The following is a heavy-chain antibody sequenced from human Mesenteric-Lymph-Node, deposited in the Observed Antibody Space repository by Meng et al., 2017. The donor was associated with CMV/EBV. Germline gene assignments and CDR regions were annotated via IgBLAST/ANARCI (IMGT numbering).Heavy chain of an antibody. CDR2: ISGRGGSK. Sequence: RLSCAASGLILSDYGMSWVRQAPGKGLEWVSGISGRGGSKFYADSVRGRFTISRDSSKNTLYLQMKSLKAEDTAIYFCARFRGAFDFWGQGALVTVSS. CDR3: ARFRGAFDF. D-gene: IGHD3-16*01. J-gene: IGHJ4*02. CDR1: GLILSDYG. V-gene: IGHV3-23*01.